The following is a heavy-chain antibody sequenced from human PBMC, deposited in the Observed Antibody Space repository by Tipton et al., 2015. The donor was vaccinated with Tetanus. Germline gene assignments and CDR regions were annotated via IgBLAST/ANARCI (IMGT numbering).Heavy chain of an antibody. Sequence: TLSLTCSVSGGSIYNRNFYWSWIRQPPGKGLEWIGHIFHSGSTNYNPSLKSRVTMSIDTSERQFSLKLTSVTSADTAVYYCAKVVGWGDYFDSWGQGILVTVSS. CDR3: AKVVGWGDYFDS. CDR2: IFHSGST. D-gene: IGHD1-26*01. CDR1: GGSIYNRNFY. J-gene: IGHJ4*02. V-gene: IGHV4-61*01.